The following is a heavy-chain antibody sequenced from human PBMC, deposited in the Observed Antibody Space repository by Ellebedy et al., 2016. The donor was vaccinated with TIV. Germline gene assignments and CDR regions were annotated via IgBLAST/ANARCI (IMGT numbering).Heavy chain of an antibody. CDR1: GGSFSGYY. Sequence: GSLRLXCAVYGGSFSGYYWSWIRQPPGKGLEWIGEINHSGSTNYNPSLKSRVTISVDTSKNQFSLKLSSVTAADTAVYYCASLYSSGWYVRSDYWGQGTLVTVSS. D-gene: IGHD6-19*01. CDR2: INHSGST. CDR3: ASLYSSGWYVRSDY. V-gene: IGHV4-34*01. J-gene: IGHJ4*02.